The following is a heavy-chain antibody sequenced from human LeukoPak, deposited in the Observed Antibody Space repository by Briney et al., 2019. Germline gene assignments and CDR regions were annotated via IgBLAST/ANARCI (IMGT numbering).Heavy chain of an antibody. J-gene: IGHJ6*03. CDR1: GHTFTGYY. CDR3: ARSLAAAGHMDV. Sequence: GASVKVSCKASGHTFTGYYMHWVRQAPGQGLEWMGWINANTGNPAYAQGFTGRFVFSLDTSVSTAYLQISSLKAEDTAVYYCARSLAAAGHMDVWGKGTTVTVSS. D-gene: IGHD6-13*01. V-gene: IGHV7-4-1*02. CDR2: INANTGNP.